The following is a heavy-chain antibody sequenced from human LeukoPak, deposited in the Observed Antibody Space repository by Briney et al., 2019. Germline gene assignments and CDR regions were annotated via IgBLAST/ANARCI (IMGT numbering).Heavy chain of an antibody. CDR2: INPSGGST. D-gene: IGHD1-26*01. J-gene: IGHJ4*02. CDR3: ARNRGHRLVGATNYFDY. CDR1: GYTFTSYY. V-gene: IGHV1-46*01. Sequence: ASVKVSCKASGYTFTSYYMHWVRQAPGQGLEWMGIINPSGGSTSYAQKFQGRVTMTRDMSTSTAYMELRSLRSDDTAVYYCARNRGHRLVGATNYFDYWGQGTLVTVSS.